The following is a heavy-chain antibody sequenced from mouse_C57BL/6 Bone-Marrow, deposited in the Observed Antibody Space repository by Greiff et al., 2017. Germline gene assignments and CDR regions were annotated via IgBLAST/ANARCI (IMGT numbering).Heavy chain of an antibody. CDR1: GYTFTGYW. CDR2: ILPGSGST. Sequence: QVQLQQSGAELMKPGASVKLSCKATGYTFTGYWIEWVKQRPGHGLEWIGEILPGSGSTNYNEKFKGKATFTADTSSNTAYMQLSSLTTEDSAIYYCARTKGGITTVVDYAMDYWGQGTSVTVSS. CDR3: ARTKGGITTVVDYAMDY. D-gene: IGHD1-1*01. J-gene: IGHJ4*01. V-gene: IGHV1-9*01.